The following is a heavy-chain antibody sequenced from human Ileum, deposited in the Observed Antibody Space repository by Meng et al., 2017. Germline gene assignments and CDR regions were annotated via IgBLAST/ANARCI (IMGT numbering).Heavy chain of an antibody. J-gene: IGHJ4*02. Sequence: QLLESGGGVVQPGGSLRLSCTGSGFTFADSAINWVRQAPGKGLEWVSAISGNGAAKLYADSAKGRFTIARDNSKNSIYMEMYTLRVEDTAIYYCARWTYHYDFWGQGTLVTVSS. CDR1: GFTFADSA. V-gene: IGHV3-23*01. CDR2: ISGNGAAK. D-gene: IGHD2-2*02. CDR3: ARWTYHYDF.